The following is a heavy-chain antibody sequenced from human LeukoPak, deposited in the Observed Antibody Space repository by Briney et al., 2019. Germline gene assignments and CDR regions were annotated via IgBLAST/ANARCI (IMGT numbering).Heavy chain of an antibody. D-gene: IGHD6-19*01. J-gene: IGHJ4*02. CDR3: AKTTTGYSSGRFPGWPVDY. CDR2: IGSGGST. V-gene: IGHV3-23*01. CDR1: GFTFSSYA. Sequence: GGSLRLSCAASGFTFSSYAMYWVRQAPGKGLEWVSGIGSGGSTHYADSVKGRFSISRDNSKNTVYLQMNSLRAEDTAVYYCAKTTTGYSSGRFPGWPVDYWGQGTLVTVSS.